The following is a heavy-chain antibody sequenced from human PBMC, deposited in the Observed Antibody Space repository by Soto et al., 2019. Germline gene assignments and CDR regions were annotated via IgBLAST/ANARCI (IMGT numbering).Heavy chain of an antibody. J-gene: IGHJ6*02. CDR1: GYTFTSYD. Sequence: QVQLVQSGAEVKKPGASVKVSCKASGYTFTSYDINWVRQATGQGLEWMGWMNPNSGNTGYAQKFQGRVTMTRNTSTSTAYMEMRSLRSEDTAVYYCARGPGKWFVRGYGMDVWGQGTTVTVSS. CDR2: MNPNSGNT. CDR3: ARGPGKWFVRGYGMDV. D-gene: IGHD3-10*02. V-gene: IGHV1-8*01.